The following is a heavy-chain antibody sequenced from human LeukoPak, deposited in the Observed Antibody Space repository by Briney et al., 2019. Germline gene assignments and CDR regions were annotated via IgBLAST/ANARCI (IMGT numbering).Heavy chain of an antibody. CDR2: IKEDGGEK. CDR3: AKDPPPAAPDDYFDY. CDR1: GFTFSSYW. D-gene: IGHD2-2*01. V-gene: IGHV3-7*03. Sequence: GGSLRLSCAASGFTFSSYWMTWVRQAPGKGLEWVAKIKEDGGEKYYVDSVKGRFTISRDNAKNSLYLQMNSLRAEDTAVYYCAKDPPPAAPDDYFDYWGQGTLVTVSS. J-gene: IGHJ4*02.